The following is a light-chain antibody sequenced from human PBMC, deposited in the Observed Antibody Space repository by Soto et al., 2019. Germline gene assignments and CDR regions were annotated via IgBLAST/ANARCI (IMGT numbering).Light chain of an antibody. CDR2: GAS. Sequence: DIVMTQSPATLSVSPGERATLSCRASQSVSSYLAWYQQKPGQAPMLLIYGASTKATGIPARFSGSGSGTVSILTSSSLQSEDVTVYCCQQNNNSLFTFGQGTRVEIK. V-gene: IGKV3-15*01. J-gene: IGKJ5*01. CDR1: QSVSSY. CDR3: QQNNNSLFT.